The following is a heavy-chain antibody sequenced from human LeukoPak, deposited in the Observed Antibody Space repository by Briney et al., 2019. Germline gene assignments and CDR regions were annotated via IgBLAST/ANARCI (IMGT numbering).Heavy chain of an antibody. CDR2: INPNTGGT. CDR3: ARGGVPGQQLDY. V-gene: IGHV1-2*02. Sequence: ASVTVSFTTSGYTFTVHFMYWVRQAPGQGREWMGWINPNTGGTNYTQKFQGRVTITRDTSSSTAYMELTRLTSDDTAVYYCARGGVPGQQLDYWGPGTLVTVSS. CDR1: GYTFTVHF. J-gene: IGHJ4*02. D-gene: IGHD6-13*01.